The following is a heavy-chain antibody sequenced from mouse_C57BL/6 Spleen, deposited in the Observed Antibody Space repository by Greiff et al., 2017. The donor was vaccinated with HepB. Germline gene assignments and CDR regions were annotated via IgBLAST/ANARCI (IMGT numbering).Heavy chain of an antibody. CDR3: ARWDYYGSRGDY. D-gene: IGHD1-1*01. CDR1: GYAFSSYW. V-gene: IGHV1-80*01. CDR2: IYPGDGDT. Sequence: VKLQQSGAELVKPGASVKISCKASGYAFSSYWMNWVKQRPGKGLEWIGQIYPGDGDTNYNGKFKGKATLTADKSSSTAYMQLSSLTSEDSAVYFCARWDYYGSRGDYWGQGTTLTVSS. J-gene: IGHJ2*01.